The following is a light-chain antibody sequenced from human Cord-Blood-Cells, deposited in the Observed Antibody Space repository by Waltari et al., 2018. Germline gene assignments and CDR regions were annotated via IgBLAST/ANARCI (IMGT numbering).Light chain of an antibody. CDR2: DVS. CDR1: SSDVGGYNS. Sequence: QSALTQPASVSGSPGQSITISCTGTSSDVGGYNSVFWYQQHPGKAPNLMIYDVSNRPSGVPNHSSGSKSGSTASLTISGLQAEDCADYYCSSYTSRSTLVFGGGTKLTV. J-gene: IGLJ3*02. CDR3: SSYTSRSTLV. V-gene: IGLV2-14*03.